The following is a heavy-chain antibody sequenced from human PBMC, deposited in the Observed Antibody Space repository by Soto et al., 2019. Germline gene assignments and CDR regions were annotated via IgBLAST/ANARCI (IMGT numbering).Heavy chain of an antibody. V-gene: IGHV1-69*06. J-gene: IGHJ5*02. Sequence: SVKVSCKASGCTVSSYAISCVRQAPGQGLEWMGGIIPIFGTANYAQKFQGRVTITADKSTSTAYMELSSLRSEDTAVYYCAAGITIFGVVGRWFDPWGQGTLVTVSS. CDR1: GCTVSSYA. CDR3: AAGITIFGVVGRWFDP. D-gene: IGHD3-3*01. CDR2: IIPIFGTA.